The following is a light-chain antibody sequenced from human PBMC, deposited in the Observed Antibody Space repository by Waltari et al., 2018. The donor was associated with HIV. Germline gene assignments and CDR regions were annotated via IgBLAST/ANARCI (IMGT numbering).Light chain of an antibody. J-gene: IGKJ4*01. CDR3: QQYHSYPLT. CDR1: QNIDNW. CDR2: KAS. Sequence: DIQMTQSPSTLSASVGDRVTITCRASQNIDNWLAWYLQRPGTAPKVLIHKASSLDPGVHSRFIGSGSGTEFTLIITSLQPDDFATYYCQQYHSYPLTFAGGTTVEIK. V-gene: IGKV1-5*03.